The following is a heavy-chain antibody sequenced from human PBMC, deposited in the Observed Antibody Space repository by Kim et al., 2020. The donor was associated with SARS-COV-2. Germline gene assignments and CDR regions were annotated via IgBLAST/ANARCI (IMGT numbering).Heavy chain of an antibody. Sequence: PSLKSRVTISVDTSKNQFSLKLSSVTAADTAVYYCARHNRRYYYYGMDVWGQGTTVTVYS. J-gene: IGHJ6*02. CDR3: ARHNRRYYYYGMDV. V-gene: IGHV4-39*01. D-gene: IGHD2-21*01.